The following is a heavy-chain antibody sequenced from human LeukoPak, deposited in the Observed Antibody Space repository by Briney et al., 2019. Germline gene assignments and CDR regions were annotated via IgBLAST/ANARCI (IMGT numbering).Heavy chain of an antibody. CDR1: GFTFSTYA. V-gene: IGHV3-48*04. CDR3: ATQGSFDY. Sequence: GGSLRLSCAASGFTFSTYAMGWVRQAPGKGLEWVSYISSSASTIYYADSVKGRFTISRDNAKNSLYLQMNSLRAEDTAVYYCATQGSFDYWGQGTLVTVSS. CDR2: ISSSASTI. J-gene: IGHJ4*02.